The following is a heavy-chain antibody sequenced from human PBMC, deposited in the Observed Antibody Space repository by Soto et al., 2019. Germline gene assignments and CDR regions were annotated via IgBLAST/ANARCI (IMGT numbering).Heavy chain of an antibody. CDR3: AKSFSSNWYDYFDY. V-gene: IGHV3-23*01. CDR1: GFTFGTFA. J-gene: IGHJ4*02. CDR2: VSGGGGTT. Sequence: VQLLESGGGLVQPGGSLRLSCAASGFTFGTFAMSWVRQAPGKGLEWVSAVSGGGGTTYYADSVKGRFTISRDKSKNTLYLQMNSLRAEDTALYYCAKSFSSNWYDYFDYWGQGSLVTVSS. D-gene: IGHD6-13*01.